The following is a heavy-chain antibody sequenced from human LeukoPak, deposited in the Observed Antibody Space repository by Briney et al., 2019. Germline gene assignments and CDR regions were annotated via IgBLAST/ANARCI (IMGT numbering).Heavy chain of an antibody. V-gene: IGHV4-34*01. D-gene: IGHD2-21*02. Sequence: SETLSLTCAVYGGSFSGYYWSWIRQPPGKGLEWIGEINHSGSTNYNPSLKSRVTISVDTSKNQFSLKLSSVTAADTAVYYCARGEVNLAYYGGDCYSKEEFDYWGQGTLVTVSS. CDR2: INHSGST. CDR3: ARGEVNLAYYGGDCYSKEEFDY. CDR1: GGSFSGYY. J-gene: IGHJ4*02.